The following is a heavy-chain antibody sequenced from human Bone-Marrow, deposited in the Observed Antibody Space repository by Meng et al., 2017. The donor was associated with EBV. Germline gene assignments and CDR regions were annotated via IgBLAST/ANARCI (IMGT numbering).Heavy chain of an antibody. V-gene: IGHV1-8*01. CDR2: MNPNSGNT. D-gene: IGHD4-17*01. CDR1: GYTFTSYD. Sequence: QGQVVQSGAGVKKPGDSWKVSCKASGYTFTSYDINWVRQATGQGLEWMGWMNPNSGNTGYAQKFQGRVTMTRNTSISTAYMELSSLRSEDTAVYYCARGSDYGDYQPLGYWGQGTLVTVSS. J-gene: IGHJ4*02. CDR3: ARGSDYGDYQPLGY.